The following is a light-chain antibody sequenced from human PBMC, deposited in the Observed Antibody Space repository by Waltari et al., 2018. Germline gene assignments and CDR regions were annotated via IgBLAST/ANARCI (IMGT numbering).Light chain of an antibody. V-gene: IGLV2-23*02. Sequence: QSALTQPASVSGTPGQSSTMPCTGTNSDVGYYNLVHCYQHHPGEAPKLMMCEVIKRPSGVSIRFAVSNSGNPASLTISGRQAENEADYYCCTYAVGGTYVFGTGTKVTVL. CDR3: CTYAVGGTYV. CDR2: EVI. CDR1: NSDVGYYNL. J-gene: IGLJ1*01.